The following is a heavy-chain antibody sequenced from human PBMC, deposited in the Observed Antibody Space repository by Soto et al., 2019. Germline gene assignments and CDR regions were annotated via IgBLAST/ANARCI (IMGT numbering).Heavy chain of an antibody. J-gene: IGHJ6*02. Sequence: SETLSLTCAVYGGSFSGYYWSWIRQPPGKGLEWIGEINHSGSTNYNPSLKSRVTISVDTSKNQFSLRLSSVTAADTAVYYCARGLRYYGMDVWGQGTTVTVSS. CDR1: GGSFSGYY. CDR2: INHSGST. V-gene: IGHV4-34*01. CDR3: ARGLRYYGMDV.